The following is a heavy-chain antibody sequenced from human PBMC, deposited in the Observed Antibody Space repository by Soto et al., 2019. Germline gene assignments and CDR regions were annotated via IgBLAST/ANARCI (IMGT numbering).Heavy chain of an antibody. D-gene: IGHD3-3*01. Sequence: GSLRLSCAASGFTFSSYWMHWVRQAPGKGLVWVSRINSDGSSTSYADSVKGRFTISRDNAKNTLYLQMNSLRAEDTAVYYCARDGGLNYDFWSRRSLYGMDVWGQGTTVTVSS. CDR1: GFTFSSYW. V-gene: IGHV3-74*01. CDR2: INSDGSST. CDR3: ARDGGLNYDFWSRRSLYGMDV. J-gene: IGHJ6*02.